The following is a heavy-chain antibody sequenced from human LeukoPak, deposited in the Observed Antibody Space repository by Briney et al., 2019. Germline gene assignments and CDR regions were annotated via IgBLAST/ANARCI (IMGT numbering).Heavy chain of an antibody. CDR2: ISYDGSNK. CDR3: AKCKYRYSSSWYESDYYYYGMDV. J-gene: IGHJ6*02. V-gene: IGHV3-30*18. Sequence: PGRSLRLSCAASGFTFSNYGMHWVRQAPGKGLEWVALISYDGSNKYYADSVKGRFTISRDNSKNTLYLQMNSLRAEDTAVYYCAKCKYRYSSSWYESDYYYYGMDVWGQGTTVTVSS. D-gene: IGHD6-13*01. CDR1: GFTFSNYG.